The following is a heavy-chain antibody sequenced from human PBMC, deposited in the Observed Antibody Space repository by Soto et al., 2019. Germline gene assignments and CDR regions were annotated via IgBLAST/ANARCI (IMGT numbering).Heavy chain of an antibody. V-gene: IGHV3-30*18. J-gene: IGHJ4*02. CDR2: ISYDGDNK. CDR3: AKGPLPPAMNTIFGVVIRGVDY. D-gene: IGHD3-3*01. CDR1: GFTFSSYG. Sequence: QVQLVQSGGGVVQPGRSLRLSCAVSGFTFSSYGMHWVRQAPGKGLEWVAVISYDGDNKYYADSVKGRFTISRDNSRNTLYLQMNSLRAEDTAVYYCAKGPLPPAMNTIFGVVIRGVDYWGQGTLVTVSS.